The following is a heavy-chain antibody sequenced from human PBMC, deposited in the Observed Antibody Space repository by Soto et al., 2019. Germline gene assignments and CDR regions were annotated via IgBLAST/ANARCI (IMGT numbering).Heavy chain of an antibody. Sequence: PGESLKISCKGSGYSFTSYWIGWVRQMPGKGLEWMGIIYPGDSDTRYSPSFQGQVTISADKSISTAYLQWSSLKASDTAMYYCARLGNWNDHNYYYYGMDAWGQGTTGTFSS. CDR2: IYPGDSDT. CDR3: ARLGNWNDHNYYYYGMDA. D-gene: IGHD1-1*01. J-gene: IGHJ6*02. V-gene: IGHV5-51*01. CDR1: GYSFTSYW.